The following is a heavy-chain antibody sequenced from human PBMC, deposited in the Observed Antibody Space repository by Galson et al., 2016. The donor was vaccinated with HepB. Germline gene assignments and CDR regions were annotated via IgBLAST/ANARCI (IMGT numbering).Heavy chain of an antibody. CDR1: GLSFSDYA. V-gene: IGHV3-23*01. J-gene: IGHJ4*02. CDR2: ITGRGGAT. D-gene: IGHD3-3*01. CDR3: AKAAKVSSFGMNITKYYFDY. Sequence: SLRLSCAASGLSFSDYATSWVRQAPGKGLEWVSSITGRGGATYYADSVKGRFTISRDNSRNTLYLQMNTLRAEDTAVYYCAKAAKVSSFGMNITKYYFDYWGQGTLVTVSS.